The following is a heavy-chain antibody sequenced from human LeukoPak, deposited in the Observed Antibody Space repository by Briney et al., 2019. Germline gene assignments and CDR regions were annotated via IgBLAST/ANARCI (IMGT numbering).Heavy chain of an antibody. Sequence: GGSLRLSCAASGFTFSDYYMSWIRQPPGKGLERASYISSSGTTIYYADSVRGRFTVSRDNAKNSLYLQMDSLSAEDTAVYYCASLRGVNRWGQGTLVTVSS. D-gene: IGHD3-10*01. CDR1: GFTFSDYY. J-gene: IGHJ4*02. CDR2: ISSSGTTI. CDR3: ASLRGVNR. V-gene: IGHV3-11*01.